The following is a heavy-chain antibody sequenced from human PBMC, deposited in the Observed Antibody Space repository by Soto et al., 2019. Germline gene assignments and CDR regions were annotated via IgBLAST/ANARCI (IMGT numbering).Heavy chain of an antibody. CDR2: INHSGST. D-gene: IGHD2-15*01. CDR1: GGSFSGYY. J-gene: IGHJ5*02. CDR3: ARRGVVVVVAATPRRWFDP. Sequence: SETLSLTCAVYGGSFSGYYWSWIRQPPGKGLEWIGEINHSGSTNYNPSLKSRVTISVDTSKNQFSLKLSSVTAADTAVYYCARRGVVVVVAATPRRWFDPWGQGTLVTVSS. V-gene: IGHV4-34*01.